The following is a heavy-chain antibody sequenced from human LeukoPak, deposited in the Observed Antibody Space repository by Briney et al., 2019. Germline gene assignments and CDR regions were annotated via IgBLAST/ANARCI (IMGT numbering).Heavy chain of an antibody. CDR2: IYYSGST. V-gene: IGHV4-39*01. CDR3: ARHYRDTVVTKTHFDY. D-gene: IGHD4-23*01. Sequence: SETLSLTCTVSGGSISSSSYYWGWIRQPPGKGLEWIGSIYYSGSTYYNPSLKSRVTISVDTSKNQFSLKLSSVAAADTAVYYCARHYRDTVVTKTHFDYWGQGTLVTVSS. J-gene: IGHJ4*02. CDR1: GGSISSSSYY.